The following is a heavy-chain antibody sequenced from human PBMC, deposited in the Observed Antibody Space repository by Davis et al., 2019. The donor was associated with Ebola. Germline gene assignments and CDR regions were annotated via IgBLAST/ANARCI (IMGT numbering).Heavy chain of an antibody. Sequence: GESLKISCAASGFTFSSYWMSWVRQAPGKGLEWVSSISSSSSYIYYADSVKGRFTISRDNAKNSLYLQMNSLRAEDTAVYYCARDPSGYSSSWYPQDYWGQGTLVTVSS. D-gene: IGHD6-13*01. V-gene: IGHV3-21*01. CDR3: ARDPSGYSSSWYPQDY. CDR2: ISSSSSYI. J-gene: IGHJ4*02. CDR1: GFTFSSYW.